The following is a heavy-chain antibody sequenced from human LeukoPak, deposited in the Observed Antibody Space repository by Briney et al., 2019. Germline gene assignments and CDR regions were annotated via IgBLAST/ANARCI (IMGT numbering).Heavy chain of an antibody. CDR3: ARERDDCSGGSCYPAVFDY. V-gene: IGHV3-48*03. J-gene: IGHJ4*02. Sequence: GGSLRLSYAASGFTFSSYEMNWVRQAPGKGLEWVSYISSSGSTIYYADSVKGRFNISRDNAKNSLYLQMKSLRAEDTAVYYCARERDDCSGGSCYPAVFDYWGQGTLVTVSS. D-gene: IGHD2-15*01. CDR2: ISSSGSTI. CDR1: GFTFSSYE.